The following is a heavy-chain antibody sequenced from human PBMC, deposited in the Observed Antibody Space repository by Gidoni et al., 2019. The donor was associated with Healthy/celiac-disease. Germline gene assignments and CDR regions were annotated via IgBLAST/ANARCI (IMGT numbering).Heavy chain of an antibody. D-gene: IGHD4-4*01. V-gene: IGHV4-59*01. CDR2: T. CDR3: ARLYSNYDFDY. Sequence: TNYNPSLKSRVTISVDTSKNQFSLKLSSVTAADTAVYYCARLYSNYDFDYWGQGTLV. J-gene: IGHJ4*02.